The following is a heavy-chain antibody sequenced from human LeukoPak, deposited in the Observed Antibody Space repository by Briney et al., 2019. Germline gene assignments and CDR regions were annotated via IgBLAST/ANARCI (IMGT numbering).Heavy chain of an antibody. J-gene: IGHJ4*02. CDR3: ARGGGYTYGYTPYYFDR. CDR1: GFTFSSYA. Sequence: GGSLRLSCAASGFTFSSYAMHWVRQAPGKGLEWVAVISYDGSNKHYADSVKGRFTISRDDAKNTLYLQMNSLRAEDTAVHYCARGGGYTYGYTPYYFDRWGQGTLVTVSS. D-gene: IGHD5-18*01. V-gene: IGHV3-30-3*01. CDR2: ISYDGSNK.